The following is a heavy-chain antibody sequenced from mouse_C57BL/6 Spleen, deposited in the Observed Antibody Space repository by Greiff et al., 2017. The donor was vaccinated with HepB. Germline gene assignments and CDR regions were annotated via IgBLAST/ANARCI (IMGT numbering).Heavy chain of an antibody. V-gene: IGHV1-53*01. D-gene: IGHD4-1*01. Sequence: QVQLQQSGTELVKPGASVKLSCKASGYTFTSYWMHWVKQRPGQGLEWIGNINPGNGGTNYNEKFKSKATLTGDKSSSTAYMQLSSLTSEDSAVYYCARGILGRGAKYYWGQGTSVTVSS. CDR3: ARGILGRGAKYY. CDR2: INPGNGGT. CDR1: GYTFTSYW. J-gene: IGHJ4*01.